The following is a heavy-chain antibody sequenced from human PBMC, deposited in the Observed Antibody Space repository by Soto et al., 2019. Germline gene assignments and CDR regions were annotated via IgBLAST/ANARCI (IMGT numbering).Heavy chain of an antibody. J-gene: IGHJ4*02. D-gene: IGHD3-16*01. Sequence: EVQLVESGGGLVQPGGSLRLSCAASGFTFRTYWMSWVRQAPGKGLEWVANIKQDGSEEYYVDSVKGRFTISRDNAGNSLYLQMNSLRAEDTAVYYCARPIVTSFGGGMADYWGQGTLVTVSS. CDR2: IKQDGSEE. CDR1: GFTFRTYW. V-gene: IGHV3-7*03. CDR3: ARPIVTSFGGGMADY.